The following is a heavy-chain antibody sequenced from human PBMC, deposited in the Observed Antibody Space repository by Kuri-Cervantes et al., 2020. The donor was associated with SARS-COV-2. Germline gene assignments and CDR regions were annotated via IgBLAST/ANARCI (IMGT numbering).Heavy chain of an antibody. Sequence: GSLRLSCTVSGGSISSSSYYWGWIRQPPGKGLEWIGSIYYSGSTYYNPSLKSRVSISVDTSKNQFSLKLSSVTAADTAVYYCARARDWFDPWGQGTLVTV. CDR2: IYYSGST. CDR1: GGSISSSSYY. J-gene: IGHJ5*02. CDR3: ARARDWFDP. V-gene: IGHV4-39*07.